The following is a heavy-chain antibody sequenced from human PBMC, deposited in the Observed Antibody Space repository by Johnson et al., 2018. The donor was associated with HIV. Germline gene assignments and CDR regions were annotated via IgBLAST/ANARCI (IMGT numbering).Heavy chain of an antibody. Sequence: EVQLMESGGTLVQPGGSLRLSCVASGLIVSSNYMSWVRQAPGKGLEWVSVIYSGGSTYYADSVKGRFTISRDNSKNTLYLQMNSLGAEDTAVDYCAREAGDRFVGFYAFDIWGQGTMVTVSS. V-gene: IGHV3-66*02. CDR1: GLIVSSNY. D-gene: IGHD7-27*01. CDR3: AREAGDRFVGFYAFDI. J-gene: IGHJ3*02. CDR2: IYSGGST.